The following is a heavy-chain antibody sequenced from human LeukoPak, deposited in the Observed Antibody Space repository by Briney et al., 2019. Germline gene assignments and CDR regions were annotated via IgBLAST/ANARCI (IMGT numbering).Heavy chain of an antibody. CDR2: IYSGGST. D-gene: IGHD3-22*01. CDR3: ASRNYYDSSGLLDY. CDR1: GFTVSSNY. Sequence: GGSLRLSCATSGFTVSSNYMSWVRQAPGKGLEWVSVIYSGGSTYYADSVKGRFTISRDNSKNTLYLQMNSLRAEDTAVYYCASRNYYDSSGLLDYRGQGTLVTVSS. J-gene: IGHJ4*02. V-gene: IGHV3-53*01.